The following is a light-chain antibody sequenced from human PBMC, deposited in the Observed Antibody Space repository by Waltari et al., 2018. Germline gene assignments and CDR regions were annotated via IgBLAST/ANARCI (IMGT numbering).Light chain of an antibody. V-gene: IGKV3-11*01. CDR3: QQRSSWPLT. CDR1: QSVRNY. Sequence: EIVLLQSPATLALSPGARATLSCRASQSVRNYLAWFQQKPGQVPRLLIYDTSNRGTGVPARFSGSGSGTDFTLTISSLESEDFAVYYCQQRSSWPLTFGGGTKVQIK. J-gene: IGKJ4*01. CDR2: DTS.